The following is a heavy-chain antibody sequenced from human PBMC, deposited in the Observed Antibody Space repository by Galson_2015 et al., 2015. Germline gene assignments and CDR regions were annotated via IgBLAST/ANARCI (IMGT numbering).Heavy chain of an antibody. CDR2: IDNSGST. D-gene: IGHD5-12*01. CDR1: GGSISSGVYY. CDR3: ARYNGYDSVNWFDP. Sequence: TLSLTCPVSGGSISSGVYYWSWLRQAPGKGLEWIGYIDNSGSTSYNTSLESRVTISAGTSKNQLSLKLTSVTAADTAIYYCARYNGYDSVNWFDPWGQGILFIVSS. J-gene: IGHJ5*01. V-gene: IGHV4-30-4*08.